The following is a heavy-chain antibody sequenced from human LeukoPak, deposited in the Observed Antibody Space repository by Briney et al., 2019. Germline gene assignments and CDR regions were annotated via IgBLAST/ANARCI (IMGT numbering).Heavy chain of an antibody. CDR2: TCPGGTVT. V-gene: IGHV3-74*01. J-gene: IGHJ4*02. Sequence: GGSLRLSCAASGFTFSTYCMHWVRQAPGKGPMWVSRTCPGGTVTNYADSVKARFIISRDNARNTVYLQMNSLRVEDTAVYYCVRDFRSADYWGQGTLVTVSS. CDR1: GFTFSTYC. CDR3: VRDFRSADY.